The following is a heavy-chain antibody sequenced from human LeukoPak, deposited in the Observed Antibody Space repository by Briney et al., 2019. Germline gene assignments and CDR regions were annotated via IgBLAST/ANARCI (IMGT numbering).Heavy chain of an antibody. CDR3: ARAIIAPRQVGDAFDI. Sequence: SETLSLTCTVSGGSVSSGSYYWSWIRQPPGKGLEWIGRIYTSGSTNCNPSLKSRVTMSVDTSKNQFSLKLSSVTAADTAVYYCARAIIAPRQVGDAFDIWGQGTMVTVSS. V-gene: IGHV4-61*01. CDR1: GGSVSSGSYY. CDR2: IYTSGST. J-gene: IGHJ3*02. D-gene: IGHD1-26*01.